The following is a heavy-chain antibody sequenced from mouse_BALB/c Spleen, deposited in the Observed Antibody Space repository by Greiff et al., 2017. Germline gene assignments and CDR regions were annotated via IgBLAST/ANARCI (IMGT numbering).Heavy chain of an antibody. CDR2: INPSTGYT. CDR3: ARRGRGYGYEGYAMGY. J-gene: IGHJ4*01. V-gene: IGHV1-7*01. CDR1: GYTFTSYW. Sequence: VQRVESGAELAKPGASVKMSCKASGYTFTSYWMHWVKQRPGQGLEWIGYINPSTGYTEYNQKFKDKATLTADKSSSTAYMQLSSLTSEDSAVYYCARRGRGYGYEGYAMGYWGQGTSVTVSS. D-gene: IGHD2-2*01.